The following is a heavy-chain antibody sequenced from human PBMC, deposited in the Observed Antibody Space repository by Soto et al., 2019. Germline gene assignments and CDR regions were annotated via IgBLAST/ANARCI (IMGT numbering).Heavy chain of an antibody. CDR3: AQDRGGRTGTTNWYFDL. V-gene: IGHV3-30*18. J-gene: IGHJ2*01. Sequence: QVQLVESGGGVVQPGRSLRLSCAASGFTFSSYGMHWVRQAPGKGLEWVAVISYDGSNKYYADSVKGRFTISRDNAKNTLYLQMNSMRAEDPAVSYCAQDRGGRTGTTNWYFDLWGSGTLVTVSS. CDR2: ISYDGSNK. D-gene: IGHD1-1*01. CDR1: GFTFSSYG.